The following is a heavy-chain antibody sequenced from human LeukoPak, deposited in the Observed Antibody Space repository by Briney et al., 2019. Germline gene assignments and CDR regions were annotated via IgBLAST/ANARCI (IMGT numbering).Heavy chain of an antibody. Sequence: GGSLRLSCAASGFTFSSYEMNWVRQAPGKGLEWVSYISSSGSTIYYADSVKGRFTISRDNAKNSLYLQMNSLRVEDTAVYYCARDYRPAIYYYYYMDVWGKGTTVTVSS. CDR1: GFTFSSYE. V-gene: IGHV3-48*03. CDR2: ISSSGSTI. D-gene: IGHD1-26*01. CDR3: ARDYRPAIYYYYYMDV. J-gene: IGHJ6*03.